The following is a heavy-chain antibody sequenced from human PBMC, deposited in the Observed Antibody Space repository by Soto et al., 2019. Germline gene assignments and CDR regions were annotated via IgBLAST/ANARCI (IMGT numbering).Heavy chain of an antibody. J-gene: IGHJ4*02. CDR1: GYSFTSYW. Sequence: GESLKISCKGSGYSFTSYWIGWVRQMPGKGLEWMGIIYPGDSDTRYSPSFQGQVTISADKSISTAYLQWSSLKASDTAMYYCARRNSDYDFWSGYSPYYFDYWGQGTLVTVSS. CDR3: ARRNSDYDFWSGYSPYYFDY. D-gene: IGHD3-3*01. CDR2: IYPGDSDT. V-gene: IGHV5-51*01.